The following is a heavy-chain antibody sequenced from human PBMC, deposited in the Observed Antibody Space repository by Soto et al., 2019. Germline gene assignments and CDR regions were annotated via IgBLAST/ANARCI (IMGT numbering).Heavy chain of an antibody. D-gene: IGHD3-22*01. Sequence: GGSLRLSCAASGFTVSSNYMSWVRQAPGKGLEWVSVIYSGGSTYYADSVKGRFTISRDNSKNTLYLQMNSLRAEDTAVYYCAREAANYYDSSGSLDYWGQGTLVTVSS. V-gene: IGHV3-53*01. J-gene: IGHJ4*02. CDR3: AREAANYYDSSGSLDY. CDR2: IYSGGST. CDR1: GFTVSSNY.